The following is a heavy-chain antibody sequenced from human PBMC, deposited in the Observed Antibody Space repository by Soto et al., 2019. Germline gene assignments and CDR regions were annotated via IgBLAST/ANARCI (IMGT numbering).Heavy chain of an antibody. CDR1: GGSIRSYY. CDR3: ARDLWGYCGTDCYPLDV. D-gene: IGHD2-21*02. V-gene: IGHV4-59*01. J-gene: IGHJ6*02. CDR2: LYNSGST. Sequence: QVRLQESGPGLVKPSETLSLTCTVSGGSIRSYYWSWIRQAPGKGVEWIGYLYNSGSTVYNPSLKIRVTIAVDPSKTQSSLKLNSVTAADTAVYYCARDLWGYCGTDCYPLDVWGQGTTITVSS.